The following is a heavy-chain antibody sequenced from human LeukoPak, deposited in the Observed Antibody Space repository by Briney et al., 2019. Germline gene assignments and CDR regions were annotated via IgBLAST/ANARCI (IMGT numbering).Heavy chain of an antibody. CDR2: ISYDGSNK. J-gene: IGHJ4*02. V-gene: IGHV3-30*04. CDR3: AKSGQWELLYYFDY. CDR1: GFTFSSYA. D-gene: IGHD1-26*01. Sequence: PGGSLRLSCAASGFTFSSYAMHWVRQAPGKGLEWVAVISYDGSNKYYADSVKGRFTISRDNSKNTLYLQMISLRPEDTAVYYCAKSGQWELLYYFDYWGQGTLVTVSS.